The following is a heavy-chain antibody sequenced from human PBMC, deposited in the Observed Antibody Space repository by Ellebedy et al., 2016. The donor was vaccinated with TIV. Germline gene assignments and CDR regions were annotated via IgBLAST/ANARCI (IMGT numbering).Heavy chain of an antibody. V-gene: IGHV1-18*01. CDR3: ARDRMRGDPRSSYYYGMDI. CDR1: GYTFSNYE. Sequence: AASVKVSCKASGYTFSNYEISWVRQAPGQGLEWMGWTSAYNGNTNYAPKFQGRVTMTTDTSTSTASMELRSLRSDDTAMYYCARDRMRGDPRSSYYYGMDIWGQGTTVIVSS. D-gene: IGHD3-16*01. J-gene: IGHJ6*02. CDR2: TSAYNGNT.